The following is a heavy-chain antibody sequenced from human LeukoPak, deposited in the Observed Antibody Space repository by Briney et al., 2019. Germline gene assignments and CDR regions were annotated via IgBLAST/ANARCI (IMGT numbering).Heavy chain of an antibody. V-gene: IGHV3-30*18. D-gene: IGHD6-19*01. CDR2: ISYDGSNK. CDR3: AKDGGSGWFDY. Sequence: GGSLRLSCAASGFTFSSYGMHWVRQAPGKGLEWVAVISYDGSNKYCADSVKGRFTISRDNSKNTLYLQMNSLRAEDTAVYYCAKDGGSGWFDYWGQGTLVTVSS. J-gene: IGHJ4*02. CDR1: GFTFSSYG.